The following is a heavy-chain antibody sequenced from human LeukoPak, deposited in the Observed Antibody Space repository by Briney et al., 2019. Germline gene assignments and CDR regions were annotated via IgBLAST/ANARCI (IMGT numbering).Heavy chain of an antibody. J-gene: IGHJ4*02. Sequence: SVKVSCKAFGGTFRRNDLTWVRQAPGQGLEWVGGFIPNLSMSHYAQKFKATVTITADETTTTVYMELRSLRTEDTAVYYCASTYSGYHYWGQGTLVTVSS. D-gene: IGHD5-12*01. CDR2: FIPNLSMS. V-gene: IGHV1-69*10. CDR1: GGTFRRND. CDR3: ASTYSGYHY.